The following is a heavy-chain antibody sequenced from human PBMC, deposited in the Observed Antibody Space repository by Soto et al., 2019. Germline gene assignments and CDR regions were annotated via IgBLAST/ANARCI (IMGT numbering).Heavy chain of an antibody. CDR3: ARDLLVPAAVSSYVMDV. CDR2: IIPIFGTA. Sequence: QVQLVQSGAEVKKPGSSVKVSCKASGGTFSSYAISWVRQAPGQGLEWMGGIIPIFGTANYAQKFQGRVTITADESTRTACMELSSLRSEDTAVYYCARDLLVPAAVSSYVMDVWGQGTTVTVSS. CDR1: GGTFSSYA. V-gene: IGHV1-69*12. J-gene: IGHJ6*02. D-gene: IGHD2-2*01.